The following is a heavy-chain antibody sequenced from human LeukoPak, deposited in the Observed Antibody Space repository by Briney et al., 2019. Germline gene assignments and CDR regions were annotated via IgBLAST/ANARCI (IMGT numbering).Heavy chain of an antibody. J-gene: IGHJ4*02. CDR3: ASSVDTAMVGDY. CDR2: IYTSGIS. D-gene: IGHD5-18*01. CDR1: GGSISSYY. Sequence: SETLSLTCTVSGGSISSYYWNWIRQPAGKGLEWIGHIYTSGISNYNPALKSRVSMSVDTSKNQFSLKLRSVTAADTGVYYCASSVDTAMVGDYWGQGTLVTVSS. V-gene: IGHV4-4*07.